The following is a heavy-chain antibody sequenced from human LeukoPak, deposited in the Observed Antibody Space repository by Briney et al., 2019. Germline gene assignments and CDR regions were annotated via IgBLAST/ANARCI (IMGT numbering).Heavy chain of an antibody. CDR2: IWYDGSNK. Sequence: GGSLRLSCAASGFTFSSYGMHWVRQAPGKGLEWVAVIWYDGSNKYYADSVKGRFTISRDNSKNTLYLQMNSLRAEDTAGYYCARSPPSYCSGGSCYGGGYYFDYWGQGTLVTVSS. D-gene: IGHD2-15*01. CDR1: GFTFSSYG. V-gene: IGHV3-33*01. CDR3: ARSPPSYCSGGSCYGGGYYFDY. J-gene: IGHJ4*02.